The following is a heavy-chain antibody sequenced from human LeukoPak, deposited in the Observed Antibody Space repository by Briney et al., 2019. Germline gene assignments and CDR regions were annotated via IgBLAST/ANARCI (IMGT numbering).Heavy chain of an antibody. D-gene: IGHD3-10*01. CDR3: AGEKIGGDEVYGMDV. CDR2: IYHSGST. V-gene: IGHV4-59*01. Sequence: SETLPLTCTVSGCTISSYYWSWIRQPPGKGLEWIGNIYHSGSTNYNPSLKSRVTISVDTSKNQFSLKLSSVTAADTAVYYCAGEKIGGDEVYGMDVWGQGTTVTVSS. J-gene: IGHJ6*02. CDR1: GCTISSYY.